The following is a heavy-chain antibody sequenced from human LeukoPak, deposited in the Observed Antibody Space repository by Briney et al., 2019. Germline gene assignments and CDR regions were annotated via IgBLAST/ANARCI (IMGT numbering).Heavy chain of an antibody. D-gene: IGHD6-13*01. CDR3: ARGVSSSWPNYFDY. J-gene: IGHJ4*02. CDR2: INWNGGST. Sequence: GGSLRLSCAASGFTFDDYGMSWVRQAPGKGQEWVSGINWNGGSTGYADSVKGRFTISRDNAKNSLYLQMNSLRAEDTALYYCARGVSSSWPNYFDYWGQGTLVTVSS. V-gene: IGHV3-20*04. CDR1: GFTFDDYG.